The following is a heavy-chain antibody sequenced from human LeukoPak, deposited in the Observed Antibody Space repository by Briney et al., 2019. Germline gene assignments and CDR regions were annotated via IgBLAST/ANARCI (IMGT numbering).Heavy chain of an antibody. D-gene: IGHD3-22*01. CDR1: GYSFTNYW. CDR2: IYPGDSNT. CDR3: ARRGYYSYDAFDI. Sequence: GESLKISCKGSGYSFTNYWIGWVRQMPGKGLEWMGIIYPGDSNTKYSPSFQGLVTISADKSINTAYLQWSSLKASDTAMYYCARRGYYSYDAFDIWGQGTMVTVSS. J-gene: IGHJ3*02. V-gene: IGHV5-51*01.